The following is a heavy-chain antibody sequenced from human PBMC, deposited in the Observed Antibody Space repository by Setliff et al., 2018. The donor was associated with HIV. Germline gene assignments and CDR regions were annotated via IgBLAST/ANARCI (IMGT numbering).Heavy chain of an antibody. CDR2: ISYSGST. V-gene: IGHV4-39*01. D-gene: IGHD1-20*01. CDR3: ARHDASYYKWNDEVIWNHYGLDV. Sequence: SETLSLTCTVSGGSISSSSHYWSWVRQTPGKGLEWIGSISYSGSTNHNPSLKSRVTISVDTSKNQFSVKLNSVTAADTAVYYCARHDASYYKWNDEVIWNHYGLDVWGQGTTVTVSS. CDR1: GGSISSSSHY. J-gene: IGHJ6*02.